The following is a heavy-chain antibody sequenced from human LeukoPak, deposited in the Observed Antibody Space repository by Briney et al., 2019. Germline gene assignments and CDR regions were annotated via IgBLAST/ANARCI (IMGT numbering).Heavy chain of an antibody. Sequence: GGSLRLSCAASGFTFSSYWMSWVRQAPGKGLEWVANINKDGGEKYYVDSVKGQFTISRDNAKNSLYLQMNSLRADDTAVYYCVKDPPPRYSGSPPAYWGQGTLVTVSS. CDR1: GFTFSSYW. J-gene: IGHJ4*02. D-gene: IGHD1-26*01. V-gene: IGHV3-7*03. CDR2: INKDGGEK. CDR3: VKDPPPRYSGSPPAY.